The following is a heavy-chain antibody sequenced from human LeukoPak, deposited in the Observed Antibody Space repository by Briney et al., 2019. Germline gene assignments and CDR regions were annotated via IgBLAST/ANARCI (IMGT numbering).Heavy chain of an antibody. V-gene: IGHV3-53*01. J-gene: IGHJ4*02. CDR2: IYSGGDT. D-gene: IGHD6-13*01. CDR1: GFTVTSNY. CDR3: TRASSWPLAGYDY. Sequence: GGSLRLSCAASGFTVTSNYVSWVRQAPGKGLEWVSVIYSGGDTYYADSVKGRFTISKDNSKNTLYLQMNSLRVEDTAVYYCTRASSWPLAGYDYWGQGTLVTVSS.